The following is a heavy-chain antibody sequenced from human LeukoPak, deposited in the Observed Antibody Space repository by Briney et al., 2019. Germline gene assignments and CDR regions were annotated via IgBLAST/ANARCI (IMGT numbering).Heavy chain of an antibody. Sequence: ASVKVSCKASGGTFSSYAISWVRQATGQGLEWMGWMNPNSGNTGYAQKFQGRVTITRNTSISTAYMELSSLRSEDTAVYYCLAALGNYWGQGTLVTVSS. V-gene: IGHV1-8*03. J-gene: IGHJ4*02. CDR2: MNPNSGNT. CDR3: LAALGNY. CDR1: GGTFSSYA. D-gene: IGHD6-13*01.